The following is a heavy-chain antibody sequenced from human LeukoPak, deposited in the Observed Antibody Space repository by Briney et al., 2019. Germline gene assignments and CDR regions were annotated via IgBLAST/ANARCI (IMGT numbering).Heavy chain of an antibody. CDR1: GFTFSVFW. CDR3: AKDFGVADTRAFDI. J-gene: IGHJ3*02. Sequence: GGSLRLSCEASGFTFSVFWMSWVRQAPGKGLEWVSAISGSGGSTYYADSVKGRFTISRDNSKNTLYLQMNSLRAEDTAVYYCAKDFGVADTRAFDIWGQGTMVTVSS. V-gene: IGHV3-23*01. D-gene: IGHD3-3*01. CDR2: ISGSGGST.